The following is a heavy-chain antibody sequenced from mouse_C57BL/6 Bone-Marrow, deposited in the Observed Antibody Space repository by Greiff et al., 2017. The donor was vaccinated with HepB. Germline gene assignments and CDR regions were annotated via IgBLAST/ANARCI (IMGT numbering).Heavy chain of an antibody. CDR2: ISYDGSN. CDR3: ARVGLEGYYFDY. D-gene: IGHD3-3*01. V-gene: IGHV3-6*01. Sequence: DVQLQESGPGLVKPSQSLSLTCSVTGYSITSGYYWNWIRQFPGNKLEWMGYISYDGSNNYNPSLKNRISITRDTSKNQFFLKLNSVTTEDTATYYCARVGLEGYYFDYWGQGTTLTVSS. CDR1: GYSITSGYY. J-gene: IGHJ2*01.